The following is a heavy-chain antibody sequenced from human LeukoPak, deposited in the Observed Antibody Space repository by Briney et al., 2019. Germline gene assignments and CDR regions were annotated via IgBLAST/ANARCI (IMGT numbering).Heavy chain of an antibody. CDR1: GFVLSSNY. CDR2: VYSGGDR. CDR3: AGQLRFWGDYYMDV. J-gene: IGHJ6*03. Sequence: GGSLRLSCAASGFVLSSNYMSWVRQAPGKGLEWVSVVYSGGDRYYTDSVKGRFTISRDNSENTLYLQMNSLRAEDTAVYYCAGQLRFWGDYYMDVWGTGTTVTVSS. D-gene: IGHD3-3*01. V-gene: IGHV3-53*01.